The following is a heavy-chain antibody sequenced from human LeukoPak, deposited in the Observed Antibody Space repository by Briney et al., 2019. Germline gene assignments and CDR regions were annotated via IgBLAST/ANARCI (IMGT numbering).Heavy chain of an antibody. V-gene: IGHV1-69*04. J-gene: IGHJ6*02. CDR1: GGTFSSYA. CDR3: ARDMTVTTSSDYYYGMDV. D-gene: IGHD4-17*01. Sequence: ASVKVSCKASGGTFSSYAISWVRQAPGQGLEWMGRIIPIFGIANYAQKFQGRVTITADKSTGTAYMELSSLRSEDTAVYYCARDMTVTTSSDYYYGMDVWGQGTTVTVSS. CDR2: IIPIFGIA.